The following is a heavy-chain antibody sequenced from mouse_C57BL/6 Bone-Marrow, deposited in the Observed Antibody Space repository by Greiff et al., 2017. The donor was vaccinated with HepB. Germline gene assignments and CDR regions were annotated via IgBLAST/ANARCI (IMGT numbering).Heavy chain of an antibody. CDR1: GYTFTDYY. CDR2: INPNNGGT. J-gene: IGHJ2*01. CDR3: ARSIHFEVDY. V-gene: IGHV1-26*01. D-gene: IGHD1-2*01. Sequence: EVQLQQSGPELVKPGASVKISCKASGYTFTDYYMNWVKQSHGKSLEWIGDINPNNGGTSYNQKFKGKATLTVDKSSSTAYMELRSLTSEDSAVYYCARSIHFEVDYWGQGTTLTVSS.